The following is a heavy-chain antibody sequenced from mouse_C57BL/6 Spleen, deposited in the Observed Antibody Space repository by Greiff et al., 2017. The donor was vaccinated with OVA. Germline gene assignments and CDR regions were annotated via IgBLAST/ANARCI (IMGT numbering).Heavy chain of an antibody. CDR2: IRSKSNNYAT. J-gene: IGHJ4*01. D-gene: IGHD1-1*01. CDR1: GFSFNTYA. Sequence: EADGGLVQPKGSLKLSCAASGFSFNTYAMNWVRQAPGKGLEWVARIRSKSNNYATYYADSVKDTYTISRDDSESMLYLQMNNLKTEDTAMYYSVKANYGAMDYWGQGTSVTVSS. V-gene: IGHV10-1*01. CDR3: VKANYGAMDY.